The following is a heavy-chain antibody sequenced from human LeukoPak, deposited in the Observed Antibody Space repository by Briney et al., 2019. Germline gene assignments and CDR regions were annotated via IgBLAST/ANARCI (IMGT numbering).Heavy chain of an antibody. CDR1: GYTLTSYD. Sequence: ASVKVSCKASGYTLTSYDINWVRQATGQGLEWMGWMNPNSGRTGYAQNFQGRITITRNTSISTAYLELSSLRSDDTAVYYCTRETSSRYFDYWGQGTLVTVSS. CDR2: MNPNSGRT. V-gene: IGHV1-8*01. CDR3: TRETSSRYFDY. J-gene: IGHJ4*02.